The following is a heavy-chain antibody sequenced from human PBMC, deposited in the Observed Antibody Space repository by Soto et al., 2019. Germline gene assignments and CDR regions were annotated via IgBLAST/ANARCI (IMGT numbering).Heavy chain of an antibody. Sequence: LSLTCTLSGVSITSGAYYWTWVRQHPGKGLEWIGYIHYNGNTYFSPSLKSRLTMSIDTSKNQFSLKLSSVTAADTAMYYCARARLRAVYAFDFWGQGTMVTVS. CDR3: ARARLRAVYAFDF. J-gene: IGHJ3*01. V-gene: IGHV4-31*03. CDR1: GVSITSGAYY. CDR2: IHYNGNT. D-gene: IGHD4-17*01.